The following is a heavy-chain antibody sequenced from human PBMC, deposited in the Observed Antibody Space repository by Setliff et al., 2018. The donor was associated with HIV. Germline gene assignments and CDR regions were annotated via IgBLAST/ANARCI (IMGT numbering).Heavy chain of an antibody. Sequence: SETLSLTCTVSGGSISSHYWNWTRQPPGKGLEWIGAISYGGITYYNPSLTSRVTISVDTSKNQFSLKVTSVTAADTAVYYCARVPGRDYYDTSGDFDYWGLGTLVTVSS. CDR3: ARVPGRDYYDTSGDFDY. CDR2: ISYGGIT. J-gene: IGHJ4*02. CDR1: GGSISSHY. D-gene: IGHD3-22*01. V-gene: IGHV4-59*11.